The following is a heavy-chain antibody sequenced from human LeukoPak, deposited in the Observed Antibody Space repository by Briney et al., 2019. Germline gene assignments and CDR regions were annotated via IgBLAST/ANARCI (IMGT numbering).Heavy chain of an antibody. J-gene: IGHJ4*02. CDR3: ARQYSSGWVIFDY. D-gene: IGHD6-19*01. CDR2: INSDGSST. Sequence: GGSLRLSRAASGFTFSSYWMHWVRQAPGKGLVWVSRINSDGSSTSYADSVKGRFTISRDNAKNTLYLQMNSLRAEDTAVYYCARQYSSGWVIFDYWGQGTLVTVSS. V-gene: IGHV3-74*01. CDR1: GFTFSSYW.